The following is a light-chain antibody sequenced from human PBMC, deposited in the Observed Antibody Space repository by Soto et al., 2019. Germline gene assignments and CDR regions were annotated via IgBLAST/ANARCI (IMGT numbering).Light chain of an antibody. J-gene: IGKJ1*01. V-gene: IGKV1-5*03. CDR1: QSISRW. Sequence: DIQMTQSPSTLSASVGDRVTLTCRACQSISRWLAWYQQRPGKAPNLLIRKASDLESGVPSRFSGTGSGTEFPLTITSLQPDDFATYYCQQYNTSPWTFGQGTRVDIK. CDR3: QQYNTSPWT. CDR2: KAS.